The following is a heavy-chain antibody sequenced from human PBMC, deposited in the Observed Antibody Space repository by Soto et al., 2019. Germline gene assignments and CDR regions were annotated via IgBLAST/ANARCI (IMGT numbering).Heavy chain of an antibody. V-gene: IGHV1-18*01. J-gene: IGHJ5*02. CDR1: GYTFTSFG. D-gene: IGHD6-13*01. CDR2: ISAYNGNT. Sequence: QVQLVQSGAEVKMPGASVKVSCKASGYTFTSFGISWVRQAPGQGLEWMGWISAYNGNTDYLQKLQGRVTMTTDTSTSTAYMELRSLRSDDTAVYYCARDPSIAAAGTRLDPWGQGTLVTVSS. CDR3: ARDPSIAAAGTRLDP.